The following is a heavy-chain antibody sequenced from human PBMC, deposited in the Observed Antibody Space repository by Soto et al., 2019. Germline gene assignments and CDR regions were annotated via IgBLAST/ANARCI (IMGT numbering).Heavy chain of an antibody. CDR2: IIPIFGTA. J-gene: IGHJ5*02. V-gene: IGHV1-69*12. Sequence: QVQLVQSGAEVKKPGYSVKVSCKASGGTFSSDAISWVRQDPGQGLEWMGGIIPIFGTANYAQKFQGRVTITADESTSTAYRELSSLRSEDTAVYYCARDLLEAASGYWFDPWGQGTLVTVSS. D-gene: IGHD3-22*01. CDR3: ARDLLEAASGYWFDP. CDR1: GGTFSSDA.